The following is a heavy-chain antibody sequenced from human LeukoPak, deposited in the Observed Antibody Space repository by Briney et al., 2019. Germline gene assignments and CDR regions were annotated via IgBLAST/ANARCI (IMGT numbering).Heavy chain of an antibody. CDR1: GGTFSSYA. Sequence: GSPVKVSCKASGGTFSSYAISWVRQAPGQGLEWMGGIIPIFGTTNYAQKFQGRVTITADESTSTAYMELSSLRSEDTAVYFCARDRDVGMVREPYYFDYWGQGTLVTVSS. CDR3: ARDRDVGMVREPYYFDY. J-gene: IGHJ4*02. V-gene: IGHV1-69*01. CDR2: IIPIFGTT. D-gene: IGHD3-10*01.